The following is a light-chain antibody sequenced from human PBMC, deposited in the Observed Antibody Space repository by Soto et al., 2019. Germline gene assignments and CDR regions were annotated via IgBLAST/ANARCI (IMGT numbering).Light chain of an antibody. CDR1: QSISSW. V-gene: IGKV1-5*03. CDR3: QQYINSLRT. Sequence: DIQMTQSPSTLSASVGDRITITCRASQSISSWLAWYQQKPGKAPKLLIYKASSLESGVQSRFSGSGSGTEFTLTINRLQPDDTATYYCQQYINSLRTFGQGTKVEIK. J-gene: IGKJ1*01. CDR2: KAS.